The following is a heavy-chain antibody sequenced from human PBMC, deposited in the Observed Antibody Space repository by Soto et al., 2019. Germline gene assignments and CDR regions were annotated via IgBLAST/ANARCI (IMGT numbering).Heavy chain of an antibody. CDR2: ISWNSGSI. V-gene: IGHV3-9*01. CDR3: AKSRNIDDDAFDI. CDR1: GFTCDDYA. J-gene: IGHJ3*02. D-gene: IGHD4-4*01. Sequence: EVQLVESGGGLVQPGRSLRLSCAASGFTCDDYAMHWVRQAPGKGLEWVSGISWNSGSIGYADSVKGRFTISRDNAKNSLYLQMNSLRAEDTALYYCAKSRNIDDDAFDIWGQGTMVTVSS.